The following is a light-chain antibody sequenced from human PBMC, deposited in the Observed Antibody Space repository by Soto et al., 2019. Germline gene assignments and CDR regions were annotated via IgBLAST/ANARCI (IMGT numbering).Light chain of an antibody. CDR1: QGINSY. V-gene: IGKV1-9*01. Sequence: DVQLTQSPSFLSASVGDRVTITCRASQGINSYLAWYQQKPGKAPKLLIYDASTLQSGVPSRFSGSKSGTEFTLTISSLQPEDFATYYCQQFNNYPRTFGQGTKLEIK. CDR2: DAS. CDR3: QQFNNYPRT. J-gene: IGKJ2*01.